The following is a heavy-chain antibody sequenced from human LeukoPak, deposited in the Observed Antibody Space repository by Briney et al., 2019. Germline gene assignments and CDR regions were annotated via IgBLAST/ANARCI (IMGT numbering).Heavy chain of an antibody. Sequence: GGSLRLSCAASGFIFSSYGMHWVRQAPGKGLEWVANINQDGSEKYCVDSLKGRFTISRDNAENSLYLQMNSLRAEDTGVYYCARDGHYTIYELRFDYWGQGALVTVSS. CDR1: GFIFSSYG. V-gene: IGHV3-7*01. CDR3: ARDGHYTIYELRFDY. J-gene: IGHJ4*02. CDR2: INQDGSEK. D-gene: IGHD5/OR15-5a*01.